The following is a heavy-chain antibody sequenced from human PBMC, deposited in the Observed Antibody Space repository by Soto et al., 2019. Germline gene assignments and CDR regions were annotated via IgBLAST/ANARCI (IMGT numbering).Heavy chain of an antibody. V-gene: IGHV4-59*01. J-gene: IGHJ6*02. Sequence: PSETLSLTCTVSGGSISSYYWSWIRQPPGKGLEWIGYIYYSGSTNYNPSLKSRVTISVDTSKNQFSLKLSSVTAADTAVYYCARGKRDMYYYYGMDVRGQGTTVTVSS. D-gene: IGHD2-15*01. CDR2: IYYSGST. CDR3: ARGKRDMYYYYGMDV. CDR1: GGSISSYY.